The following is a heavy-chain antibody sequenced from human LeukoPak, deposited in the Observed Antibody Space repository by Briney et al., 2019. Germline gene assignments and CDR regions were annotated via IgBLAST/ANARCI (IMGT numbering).Heavy chain of an antibody. V-gene: IGHV3-21*01. CDR3: ARPGRHNDAFDI. CDR2: ISSSSSYI. D-gene: IGHD1-14*01. J-gene: IGHJ3*02. Sequence: GGSLRLSCAASGFTFSSYSMNWVRQAPGKGLEWVSSISSSSSYIYYAGSVKGRFTISRDNAKNSLYLQMNSLRAEDTAVYYCARPGRHNDAFDIWGQGTMVTVSS. CDR1: GFTFSSYS.